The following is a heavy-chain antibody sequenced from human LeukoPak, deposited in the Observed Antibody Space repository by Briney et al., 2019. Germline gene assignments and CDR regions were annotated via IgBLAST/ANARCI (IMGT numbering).Heavy chain of an antibody. CDR3: ARVQQQLVLY. CDR2: IYYSGST. V-gene: IGHV4-39*07. CDR1: GDSISSSTYY. D-gene: IGHD6-13*01. J-gene: IGHJ4*02. Sequence: PSETPSLTCTVSGDSISSSTYYWGWIRQPPGKGLEWIGSIYYSGSTYYNPSLKSRVTVSVDTSKNHFSLKLSSVTAADTAMYYCARVQQQLVLYWGQGTLVTVSS.